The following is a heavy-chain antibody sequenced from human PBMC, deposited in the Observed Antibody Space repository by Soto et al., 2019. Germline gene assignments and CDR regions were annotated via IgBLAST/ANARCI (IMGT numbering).Heavy chain of an antibody. CDR2: MNPNSGNT. CDR3: ARSRTYYDFWSGDHTQKANAV. Sequence: ASVKVSCKASGYTFTSYDINWVRQATGQGLEWMGWMNPNSGNTGYAQKFQGRVTMTRNTSISTAYMELSSLRSEDTAVYYCARSRTYYDFWSGDHTQKANAVCGQGTLVP. D-gene: IGHD3-3*01. V-gene: IGHV1-8*01. CDR1: GYTFTSYD. J-gene: IGHJ4*02.